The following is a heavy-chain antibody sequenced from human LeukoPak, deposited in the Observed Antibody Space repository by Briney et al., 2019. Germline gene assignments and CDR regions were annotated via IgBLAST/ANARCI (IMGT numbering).Heavy chain of an antibody. CDR1: GYTFTSNY. D-gene: IGHD6-19*01. Sequence: ASVKVSCKASGYTFTSNYMHWVRQAPGQGLEWMGWINPNSGGTNYAQKFQGRVTMTRDTSISTAYMELSRLRSDDTAVYYCAGSSGWPNDAFDIWGQGTMVTVSS. CDR3: AGSSGWPNDAFDI. V-gene: IGHV1-2*02. CDR2: INPNSGGT. J-gene: IGHJ3*02.